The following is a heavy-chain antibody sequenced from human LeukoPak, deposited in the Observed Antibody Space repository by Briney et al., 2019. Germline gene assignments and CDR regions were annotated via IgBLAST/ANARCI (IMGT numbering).Heavy chain of an antibody. Sequence: PGGSLRLSCAASGFTFSSYAMSWVRQAPGKGLEWVSAISGSGGSTYYADSVKGRFTISRDNSKNTLYLQMNSLRAEDTAVYYCAKDQLRCFDWSPSNWFDPWGQGTLVTVSS. CDR2: ISGSGGST. CDR1: GFTFSSYA. D-gene: IGHD3-9*01. J-gene: IGHJ5*02. CDR3: AKDQLRCFDWSPSNWFDP. V-gene: IGHV3-23*01.